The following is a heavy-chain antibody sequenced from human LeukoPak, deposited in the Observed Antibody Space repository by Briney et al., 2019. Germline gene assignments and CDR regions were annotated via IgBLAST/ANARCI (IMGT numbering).Heavy chain of an antibody. Sequence: GGSLRLSCAGSGFTFSSYSMNWVRQAPGKGLEWVSSISSSSSYIYYADSVKGRFTISRDNAKNSLYLQMNSLRAEDTAVYYCARDRPNYDILTGYMRTWPDAFDIWGQGTMVTVSS. J-gene: IGHJ3*02. V-gene: IGHV3-21*01. CDR1: GFTFSSYS. CDR2: ISSSSSYI. CDR3: ARDRPNYDILTGYMRTWPDAFDI. D-gene: IGHD3-9*01.